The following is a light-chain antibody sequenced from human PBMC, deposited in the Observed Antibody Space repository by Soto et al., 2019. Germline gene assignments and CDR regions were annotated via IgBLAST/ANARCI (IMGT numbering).Light chain of an antibody. CDR1: QGISNS. CDR2: GAS. J-gene: IGKJ1*01. Sequence: DAQMTQSPSSLSASVGDRVTITCRASQGISNSLAWYQQRPGRVPKLLIYGASNLQSEVPSRFSGSGSGTDFTLTISSLQPEDVATYYCQKYDSAARTFGQGTKVDIK. V-gene: IGKV1-27*01. CDR3: QKYDSAART.